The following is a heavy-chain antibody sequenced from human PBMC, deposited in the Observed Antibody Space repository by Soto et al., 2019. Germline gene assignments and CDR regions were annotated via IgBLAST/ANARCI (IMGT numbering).Heavy chain of an antibody. CDR2: IYDSVNT. Sequence: PSETLSLTCTVSGDSLSSGGHYWSWIRQHPGKGLEWIGHIYDSVNTYYSPSLRSRVTISADMSKNQFSLNLRSVTAADTAVYYCARVDHRGYFAILTDSWGQGTLVTVS. D-gene: IGHD3-9*01. CDR3: ARVDHRGYFAILTDS. V-gene: IGHV4-31*03. CDR1: GDSLSSGGHY. J-gene: IGHJ4*02.